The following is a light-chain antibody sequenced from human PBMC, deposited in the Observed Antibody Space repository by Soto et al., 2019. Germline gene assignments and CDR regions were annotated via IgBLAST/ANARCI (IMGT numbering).Light chain of an antibody. CDR2: EGS. V-gene: IGLV2-23*01. Sequence: QSALTQPASVSGSPGQSITISCTGTSSDVGSYNLVSWYQQHPGKAPKLMIYEGSKRPSGVSNRFSGSKSGNTASLTISRLQAEDEADYYCCSYAGSSTVVFGGGTQLTVL. J-gene: IGLJ2*01. CDR3: CSYAGSSTVV. CDR1: SSDVGSYNL.